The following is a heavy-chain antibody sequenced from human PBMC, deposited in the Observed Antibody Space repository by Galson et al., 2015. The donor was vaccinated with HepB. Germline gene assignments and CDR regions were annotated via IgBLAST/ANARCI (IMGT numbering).Heavy chain of an antibody. J-gene: IGHJ4*02. D-gene: IGHD2-15*01. CDR2: ITSNGGRT. Sequence: SLRLSCAASGFTFSRYAMTWVRQAPGKGLEWISSITSNGGRTFYTNSVKGPFTISRDNSRNTVVLQLSSLRPEDTAVYYRAKDGILVSNNPYQLHFWGQGTLVSVSS. CDR3: AKDGILVSNNPYQLHF. V-gene: IGHV3-23*01. CDR1: GFTFSRYA.